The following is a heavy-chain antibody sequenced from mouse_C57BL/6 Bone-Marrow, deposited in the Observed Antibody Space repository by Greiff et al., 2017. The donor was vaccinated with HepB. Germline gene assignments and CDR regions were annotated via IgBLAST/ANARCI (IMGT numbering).Heavy chain of an antibody. CDR1: GFSFTSYG. CDR3: ARERLIRYPLDY. J-gene: IGHJ2*01. V-gene: IGHV2-2*01. Sequence: QVQLQQSGPGLVQPSPSLSISCTASGFSFTSYGVHWVRQSPGKGLEWLGVIWRGGSTDDNAAFISRLSISKDNSKSQVFFNMHSLQADDTAIYYCARERLIRYPLDYWGQGTTLTVSS. CDR2: IWRGGST. D-gene: IGHD1-1*01.